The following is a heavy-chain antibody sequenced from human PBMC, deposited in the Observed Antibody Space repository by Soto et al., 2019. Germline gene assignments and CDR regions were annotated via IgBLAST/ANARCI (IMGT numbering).Heavy chain of an antibody. V-gene: IGHV1-69*02. CDR2: IIPILGIA. CDR1: GGTFSSYT. CDR3: ARGTGIAVAYDAFDI. Sequence: GASVKVSCKASGGTFSSYTISWVRQAPGQGLEWMGRIIPILGIANYAQKFQGRVTITADKSTSTAYMELSSLRSEDTAVYYCARGTGIAVAYDAFDIWGQGTMVTVSS. D-gene: IGHD6-19*01. J-gene: IGHJ3*02.